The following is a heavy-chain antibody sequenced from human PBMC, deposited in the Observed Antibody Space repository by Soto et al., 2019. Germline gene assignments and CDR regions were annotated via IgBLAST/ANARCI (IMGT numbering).Heavy chain of an antibody. CDR1: GGSFSPNY. Sequence: PSETVSLTCTVSGGSFSPNYWGWIRQPPGKGLEWIGNIHYSGSTYYDSSLKSRVTISVDTSKNQFSLKLSSVTAADTAVYYCARERWLQVRYFDYWGQGTLVTVSS. CDR3: ARERWLQVRYFDY. V-gene: IGHV4-59*12. D-gene: IGHD5-12*01. J-gene: IGHJ4*02. CDR2: IHYSGST.